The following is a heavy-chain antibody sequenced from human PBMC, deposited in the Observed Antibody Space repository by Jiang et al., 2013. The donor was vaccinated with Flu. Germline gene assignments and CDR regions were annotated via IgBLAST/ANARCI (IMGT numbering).Heavy chain of an antibody. CDR3: ARAGPQQLRY. Sequence: SGAEVKVSCKASGGTFNIYAIYWVRQAPGQRLEWMGWINAGNGNTKYSQKFQDRVTITRDTSANTVYLDLSSLRSEDTALYYCARAGPQQLRYWGQGTLVTRLL. V-gene: IGHV1-3*01. CDR2: INAGNGNT. CDR1: GGTFNIYA. J-gene: IGHJ4*02. D-gene: IGHD6-13*01.